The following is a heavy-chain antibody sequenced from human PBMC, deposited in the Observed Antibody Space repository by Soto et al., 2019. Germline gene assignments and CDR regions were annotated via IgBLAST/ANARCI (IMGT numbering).Heavy chain of an antibody. V-gene: IGHV1-69*08. Sequence: QVQLVQSGAEVKKPGSSVKVSCKASGGTFSSYTISWVRQAPGQGLEWMGRIIPILGIANYAQKFQSRVTITADKSTSTAYMELSSLRSEDTAVYYCARDPTYYYDYRANWYFDLWGRGTLVTVSS. CDR1: GGTFSSYT. J-gene: IGHJ2*01. CDR3: ARDPTYYYDYRANWYFDL. D-gene: IGHD3-22*01. CDR2: IIPILGIA.